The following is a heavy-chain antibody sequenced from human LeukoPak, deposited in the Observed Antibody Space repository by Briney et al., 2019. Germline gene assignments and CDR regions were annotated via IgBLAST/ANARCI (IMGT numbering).Heavy chain of an antibody. J-gene: IGHJ4*02. CDR2: IYTPGGT. CDR3: ARVITQKGLFYWN. D-gene: IGHD2/OR15-2a*01. V-gene: IGHV3-66*01. CDR1: GFTVSSSY. Sequence: GGSLRLSCETSGFTVSSSYMIWVRQAAGKGLGWVSVIYTPGGTYYADSAKGRFTISRDNSEDTLYLQMNSLRVEDTAVYYCARVITQKGLFYWNWGLGTLVTVSS.